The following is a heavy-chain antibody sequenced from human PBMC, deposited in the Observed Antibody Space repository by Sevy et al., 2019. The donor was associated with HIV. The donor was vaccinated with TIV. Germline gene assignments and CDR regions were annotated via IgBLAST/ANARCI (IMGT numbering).Heavy chain of an antibody. D-gene: IGHD3-22*01. CDR2: ISGSSSYI. V-gene: IGHV3-21*01. Sequence: GGSLRLSCAASGFTLSSYIMNWVRQAPGKGLEWVSSISGSSSYIYYADSVKGRFTISRDNAKNSLYLQMNSLRAEDTAVYYCARDRNYYDSSGYYSVGAFDIWGQGSMVTVSS. CDR3: ARDRNYYDSSGYYSVGAFDI. J-gene: IGHJ3*02. CDR1: GFTLSSYI.